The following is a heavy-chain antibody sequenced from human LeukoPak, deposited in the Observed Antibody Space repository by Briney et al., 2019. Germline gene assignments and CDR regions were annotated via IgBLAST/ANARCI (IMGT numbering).Heavy chain of an antibody. J-gene: IGHJ4*02. CDR3: ARDTKSQTAGYFDY. CDR2: ISSSGSTI. Sequence: GGSLRLSCAASGFTFSDYYTSWIRQAPGKGLEWVSYISSSGSTIYYADSVKGRFTISRDNAKNSLYLQMNSLRAEDTAVYYCARDTKSQTAGYFDYWGQGTLVTVSS. CDR1: GFTFSDYY. D-gene: IGHD1-1*01. V-gene: IGHV3-11*01.